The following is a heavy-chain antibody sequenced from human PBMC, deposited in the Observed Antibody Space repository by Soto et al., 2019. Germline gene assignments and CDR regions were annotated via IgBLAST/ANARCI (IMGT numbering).Heavy chain of an antibody. CDR3: AHRATMTIFGLIIDNGIGFDP. D-gene: IGHD3-3*01. CDR1: GFSLSTSGAA. J-gene: IGHJ5*02. Sequence: QINLIESGPTLVKPTQTLTLTCTFSGFSLSTSGAAVGWVRQPPGRALERLALIYWDGDKRYNASLGNRLTITKDTSMNQVVLTLTKVDPADTATYYCAHRATMTIFGLIIDNGIGFDPWGQGTRVIVSS. CDR2: IYWDGDK. V-gene: IGHV2-5*02.